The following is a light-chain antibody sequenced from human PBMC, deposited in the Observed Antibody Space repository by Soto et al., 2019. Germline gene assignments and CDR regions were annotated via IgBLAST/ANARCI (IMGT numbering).Light chain of an antibody. V-gene: IGLV1-51*01. Sequence: QSVLAQPPSVSAAPGQKVIISCSGSSFNIGNNYVSWYQQLPGTAPKLLIYDNNKRPSGIPDRFSGSKSGTSATLAITGLQTADEADYYCGAWESSLNPYVFGTGTKVTVL. CDR3: GAWESSLNPYV. CDR2: DNN. J-gene: IGLJ1*01. CDR1: SFNIGNNY.